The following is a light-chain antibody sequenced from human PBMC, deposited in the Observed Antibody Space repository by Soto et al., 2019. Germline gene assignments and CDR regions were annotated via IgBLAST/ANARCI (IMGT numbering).Light chain of an antibody. CDR2: YDS. CDR1: NIGSKS. J-gene: IGLJ1*01. Sequence: SYELTQPPSVSVAPGKTARITCGGNNIGSKSVHWYQQKPGQAPVLVIYYDSDRPSGIPERFSGSNSGNTATLPISRVEAGDEADYYCQVWDSSSDVFGTGTKLTVL. CDR3: QVWDSSSDV. V-gene: IGLV3-21*04.